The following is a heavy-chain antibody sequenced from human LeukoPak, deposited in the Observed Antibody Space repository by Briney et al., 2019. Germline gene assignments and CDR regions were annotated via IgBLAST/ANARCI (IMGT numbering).Heavy chain of an antibody. CDR2: INPSGGST. CDR3: ARETNYFDSGAFLYYFDY. D-gene: IGHD3-22*01. J-gene: IGHJ4*02. V-gene: IGHV1-46*01. CDR1: GYTFTSYY. Sequence: ASVKVSCKASGYTFTSYYMHWVRQAPGQGLEWMGIINPSGGSTSYAQKFQGRVTMTRDMSTSTVYMELSSLRSEDTAVYYCARETNYFDSGAFLYYFDYWGQGTLVTVSS.